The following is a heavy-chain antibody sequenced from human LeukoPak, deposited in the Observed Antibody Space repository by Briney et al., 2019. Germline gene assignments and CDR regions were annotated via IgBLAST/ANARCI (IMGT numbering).Heavy chain of an antibody. D-gene: IGHD6-13*01. CDR3: TRDQGYSSSLSDAFDI. Sequence: GGSLRLSCTASGFTFGDYAMSWVRQAPGKGLEWVGFIRSKAYGGTTEYAASVKGRFTISRDDSKSIAYLQINSLKTEDTAVYYCTRDQGYSSSLSDAFDIWGQGTMVTVSS. J-gene: IGHJ3*02. CDR2: IRSKAYGGTT. CDR1: GFTFGDYA. V-gene: IGHV3-49*04.